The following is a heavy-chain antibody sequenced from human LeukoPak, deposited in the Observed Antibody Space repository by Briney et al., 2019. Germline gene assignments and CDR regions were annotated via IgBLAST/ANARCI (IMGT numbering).Heavy chain of an antibody. V-gene: IGHV5-51*01. J-gene: IGHJ3*02. Sequence: GESLKISCKGSGYGFTNYWIGWVRQMPGKGLEWMGIIHPPDSDTRYSPSFQGQVTISADKSISTAYLQWSSLKASDTAMYYCARRVDAFDIWGQGTMVTVSS. CDR1: GYGFTNYW. CDR3: ARRVDAFDI. CDR2: IHPPDSDT.